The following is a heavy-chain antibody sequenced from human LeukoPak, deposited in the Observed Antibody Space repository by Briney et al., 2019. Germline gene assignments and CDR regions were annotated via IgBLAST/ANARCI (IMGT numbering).Heavy chain of an antibody. CDR2: ISGSGGST. CDR1: GFTFSSYA. V-gene: IGHV3-23*01. CDR3: AGSTSWWYLDY. J-gene: IGHJ4*02. D-gene: IGHD6-13*01. Sequence: GGSLRLSCAASGFTFSSYAMSWVRQAPGKGLEWVSAISGSGGSTYYGDSVKGRLTISRDNSKNTLYLQMNSLRAEDTAVYYCAGSTSWWYLDYWGQGTLVTVSS.